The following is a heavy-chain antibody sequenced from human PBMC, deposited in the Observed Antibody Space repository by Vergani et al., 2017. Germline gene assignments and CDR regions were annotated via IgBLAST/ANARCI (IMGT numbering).Heavy chain of an antibody. V-gene: IGHV1-3*01. CDR2: INAGNGNT. CDR3: ARVLVVAHDAFDI. Sequence: QVQLVQSGAEVKKSGASVKVSCKASGNTFTTYAMHWVRQAPGQRLEWMGWINAGNGNTKYSQKFKGRVTISRDTSASTAYMELSGLRYEDTAVYYCARVLVVAHDAFDIWGQRTMVTVSS. D-gene: IGHD3-22*01. CDR1: GNTFTTYA. J-gene: IGHJ3*02.